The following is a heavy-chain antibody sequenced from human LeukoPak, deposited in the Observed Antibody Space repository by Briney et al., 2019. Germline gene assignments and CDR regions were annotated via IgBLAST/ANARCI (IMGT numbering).Heavy chain of an antibody. CDR2: IIPIFGTA. CDR3: ATYYYDSSGTFDY. J-gene: IGHJ4*02. D-gene: IGHD3-22*01. V-gene: IGHV1-69*05. CDR1: GGTFSSYA. Sequence: SVKVSCKASGGTFSSYAISWVRQAPGQGLEWMGRIIPIFGTANYAQKFQGRVTITTDESTSTAYMELSSLRSGDTAVYYCATYYYDSSGTFDYWGQGTLVTVSS.